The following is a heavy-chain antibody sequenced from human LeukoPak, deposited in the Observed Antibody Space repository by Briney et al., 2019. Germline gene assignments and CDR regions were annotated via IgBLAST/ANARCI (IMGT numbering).Heavy chain of an antibody. J-gene: IGHJ4*02. CDR3: AREGYSYGYSNYFDY. CDR1: GFTFSSYA. CDR2: ISYDGSNK. V-gene: IGHV3-30*04. Sequence: GGSLRLSCAASGFTFSSYAMHWVRQAPGKGLEWVAVISYDGSNKYYADSVKGRFTISRDNSKNTLYLQMNSLRAEDTAVYYCAREGYSYGYSNYFDYWGQGTLVTVSS. D-gene: IGHD5-18*01.